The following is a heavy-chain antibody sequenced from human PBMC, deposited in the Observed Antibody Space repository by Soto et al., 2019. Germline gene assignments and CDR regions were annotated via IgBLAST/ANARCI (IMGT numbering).Heavy chain of an antibody. J-gene: IGHJ4*01. CDR2: IYYSVST. D-gene: IGHD5-12*01. Sequence: SETLSLTCTVSGGSISSSSHYWGWIRQPPGKGLEWIGSIYYSVSTYYNPSLKSRVTISVDTSKNQFSLKLSSVTAADTAAYYCAGHTIGYIGYDSDYWGYGTLVTVS. CDR3: AGHTIGYIGYDSDY. CDR1: GGSISSSSHY. V-gene: IGHV4-39*01.